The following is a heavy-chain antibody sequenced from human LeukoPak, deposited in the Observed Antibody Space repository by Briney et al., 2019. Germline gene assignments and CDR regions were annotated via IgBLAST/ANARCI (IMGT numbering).Heavy chain of an antibody. V-gene: IGHV4-39*01. D-gene: IGHD3-16*02. CDR1: GGSISSSSYY. CDR3: ARQVMITFGGVIATYYFDY. CDR2: IYYSGST. Sequence: NASETLSLTCTVSGGSISSSSYYWGWIRQPPGKGLEWIGSIYYSGSTYYNPSLKSRVTISVDTSKNQFSLKLSSVTAADTAVYYCARQVMITFGGVIATYYFDYWGQGTLVTVSS. J-gene: IGHJ4*02.